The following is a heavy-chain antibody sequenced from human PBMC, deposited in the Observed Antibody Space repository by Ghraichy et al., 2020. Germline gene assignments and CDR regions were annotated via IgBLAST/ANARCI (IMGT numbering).Heavy chain of an antibody. J-gene: IGHJ4*02. Sequence: GESLNISCAASGFTVSSNYMSWVRQAPGKGLEWVSVIYSGGSTYYADSVKGRFTISRDNSKNTLYLQMNSLRAEDTAVYYCASTSYYYDSSGSQARDYWGQGTLVTVSS. V-gene: IGHV3-66*01. D-gene: IGHD3-22*01. CDR1: GFTVSSNY. CDR2: IYSGGST. CDR3: ASTSYYYDSSGSQARDY.